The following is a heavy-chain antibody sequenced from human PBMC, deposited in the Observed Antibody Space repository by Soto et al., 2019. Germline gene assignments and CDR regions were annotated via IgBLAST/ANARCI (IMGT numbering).Heavy chain of an antibody. J-gene: IGHJ4*02. Sequence: QVQLVQSGAEVKKPGASVKVSCKASGYTFTSYGISWVRQAPGQGLEWMGWIGAYNGNTKYAQKLQGRVTMTTDTSSSTTTMELRSLRSNDTAMYYSASAAWNGYLDYWGQGTLVTVSS. D-gene: IGHD3-3*01. CDR3: ASAAWNGYLDY. CDR2: IGAYNGNT. V-gene: IGHV1-18*01. CDR1: GYTFTSYG.